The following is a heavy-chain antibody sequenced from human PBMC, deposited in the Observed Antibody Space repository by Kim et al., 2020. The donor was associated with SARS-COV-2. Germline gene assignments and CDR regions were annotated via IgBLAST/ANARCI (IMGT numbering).Heavy chain of an antibody. D-gene: IGHD3-22*01. Sequence: ASVKVSCKASGYTFTSYYMHWVRQAPGQGLEWMGIINPSGGSTSYAQKFQGRVTMTRDTSTSTVYMELSSLRSEDTAVYYCARGEYYYDSSGEYPNYWGQGTLVTVSS. V-gene: IGHV1-46*01. CDR3: ARGEYYYDSSGEYPNY. CDR1: GYTFTSYY. CDR2: INPSGGST. J-gene: IGHJ4*02.